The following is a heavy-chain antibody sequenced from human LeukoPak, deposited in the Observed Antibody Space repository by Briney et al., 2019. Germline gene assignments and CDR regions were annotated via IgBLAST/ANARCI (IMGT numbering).Heavy chain of an antibody. Sequence: PSETLSLTCTVSGGSISSSSYYWGWFRQPPGKGLEWIGSIYYSGSTYYNPSLKSRVTISVDTSKNQFSLKLSSVTAADTAVYYCARVHSMVRGVIGYYFDYWGQGTLVTVSS. V-gene: IGHV4-39*07. D-gene: IGHD3-10*01. CDR1: GGSISSSSYY. J-gene: IGHJ4*02. CDR3: ARVHSMVRGVIGYYFDY. CDR2: IYYSGST.